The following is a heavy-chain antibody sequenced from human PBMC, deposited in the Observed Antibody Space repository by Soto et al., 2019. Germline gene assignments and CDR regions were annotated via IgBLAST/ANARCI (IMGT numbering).Heavy chain of an antibody. CDR1: GGTFSSYT. CDR2: IIPILGIA. D-gene: IGHD1-26*01. V-gene: IGHV1-69*02. J-gene: IGHJ6*02. CDR3: ARGTDSGVTIYCMDV. Sequence: QVQLVQSGAEVKKPGSSVKVSCKASGGTFSSYTISWVRQAPGQGLEWMGRIIPILGIANYTQKFQGRVTITADKSTSTAYMEMSSLRSEDTAVYYCARGTDSGVTIYCMDVWGQGTTVTVSS.